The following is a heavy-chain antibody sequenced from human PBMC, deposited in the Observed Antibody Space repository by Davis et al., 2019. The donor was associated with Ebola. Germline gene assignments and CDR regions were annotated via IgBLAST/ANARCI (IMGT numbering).Heavy chain of an antibody. D-gene: IGHD3-22*01. V-gene: IGHV3-7*03. CDR2: IKQDGSEK. Sequence: PGGSLRLSCAASGFTFSSYWMSWVRQAPGKGLEWVANIKQDGSEKYYVDSVKGRFTISRDNAENSLYLQMNSLRAEDTALYYCAKDPSSSGRYYDSSGYYTPNWFDPWGQGTLVTVSS. CDR3: AKDPSSSGRYYDSSGYYTPNWFDP. J-gene: IGHJ5*02. CDR1: GFTFSSYW.